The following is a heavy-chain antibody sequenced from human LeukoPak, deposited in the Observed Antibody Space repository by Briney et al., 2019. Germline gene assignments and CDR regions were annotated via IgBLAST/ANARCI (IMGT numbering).Heavy chain of an antibody. D-gene: IGHD3-9*01. CDR2: IKSKTDGGTT. V-gene: IGHV3-15*01. J-gene: IGHJ6*03. CDR1: GFTFSNAW. Sequence: PGGSLRLSCAASGFTFSNAWMSWVRQAPGKGLEWVGRIKSKTDGGTTDYAAPVKGRFTISRDDSKNTLYLQMNSLKTEDTAVYYCTSGAGYFIPYYYYYMDVWGKGTTVTVSS. CDR3: TSGAGYFIPYYYYYMDV.